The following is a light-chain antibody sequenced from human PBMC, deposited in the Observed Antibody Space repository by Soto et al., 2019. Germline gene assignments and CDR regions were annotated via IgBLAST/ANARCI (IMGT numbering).Light chain of an antibody. V-gene: IGKV3-20*01. CDR1: QSVSNNY. CDR2: GAS. Sequence: EIVLTQSPGTLSLSPGERATLSCRASQSVSNNYLAWYQQQPGQPPRLLIYGASTWAPGIPDKFSGSGSGTDFTLTISRLEPEDFAVYYCQQYANLSPIFGGGTKVEIK. CDR3: QQYANLSPI. J-gene: IGKJ4*01.